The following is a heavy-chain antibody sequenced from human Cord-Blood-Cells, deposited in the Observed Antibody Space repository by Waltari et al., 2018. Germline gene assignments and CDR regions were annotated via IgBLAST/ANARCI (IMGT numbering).Heavy chain of an antibody. CDR1: GFTFSSYG. V-gene: IGHV3-30*18. J-gene: IGHJ1*01. D-gene: IGHD3-3*01. CDR3: AKLDQTLYYDFWSSYYNGGYFQH. CDR2: ISYDGSNK. Sequence: QVQLVESGGGVVQPGRSLRLSCAASGFTFSSYGMHWVRQAPGKGSAWVAVISYDGSNKYYADSVKGRFTISRDNSKNTLYLQMNSLRAEDTAVYYCAKLDQTLYYDFWSSYYNGGYFQHWGQGTLVTVSS.